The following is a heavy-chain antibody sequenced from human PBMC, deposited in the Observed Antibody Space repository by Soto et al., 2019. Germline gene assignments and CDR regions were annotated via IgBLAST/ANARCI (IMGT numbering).Heavy chain of an antibody. CDR2: MNQDGSQI. J-gene: IGHJ4*02. D-gene: IGHD2-2*02. CDR3: ARDRGPNTPDY. Sequence: EVQVVESGGDLVQPGGSLRLSCAVSGFTFSNYWMTWVRQAPGKGLEWVAYMNQDGSQIYYVDSLRGRFTISRDNAKNSLYLQMNSLRVDDTAVYYCARDRGPNTPDYWGQGTLVTVSS. V-gene: IGHV3-7*01. CDR1: GFTFSNYW.